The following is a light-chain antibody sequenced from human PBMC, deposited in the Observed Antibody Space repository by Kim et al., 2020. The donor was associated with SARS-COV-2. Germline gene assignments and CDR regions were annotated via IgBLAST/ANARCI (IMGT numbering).Light chain of an antibody. CDR2: NNN. V-gene: IGLV1-40*01. CDR3: QSYDNSLDGLYV. CDR1: TSNSGGRDA. J-gene: IGLJ1*01. Sequence: ISSTGRTSNSGGRDAVPCYHQLPGTAPKLLISNNNSRPSGAPARFSGSKSDPSASLAITGLQARGEADYYCQSYDNSLDGLYVFGTGTKVTVL.